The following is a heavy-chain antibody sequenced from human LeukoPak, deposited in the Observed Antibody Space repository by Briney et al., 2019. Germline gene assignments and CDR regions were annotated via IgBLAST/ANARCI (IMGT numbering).Heavy chain of an antibody. CDR1: GFTFSSYG. Sequence: GGSLRLSCAASGFTFSSYGMHWVRQAPGKGLEWVAVIWYDGSNKYYADSVKGRFTISRDNSKNTLYLQMNSLRAEDTAVYYCARDNQQWLLDYWGQGTLVTVSS. CDR3: ARDNQQWLLDY. V-gene: IGHV3-33*08. CDR2: IWYDGSNK. D-gene: IGHD6-19*01. J-gene: IGHJ4*02.